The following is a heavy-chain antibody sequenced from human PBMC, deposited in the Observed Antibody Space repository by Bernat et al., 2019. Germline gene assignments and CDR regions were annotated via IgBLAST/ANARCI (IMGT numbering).Heavy chain of an antibody. CDR1: GGSISSNY. D-gene: IGHD2-2*01. V-gene: IGHV4-59*01. J-gene: IGHJ4*02. CDR2: IYYSGST. Sequence: QVQLQESGPGLVKPSETLSLTCTVSGGSISSNYWSWIRQPPGKGLEWIGYIYYSGSTNYNPSLKSRATMSVDTSKSQFSLNLTSVTAADTALYYCARVLGRYAAIDYWGQGTLVTVSS. CDR3: ARVLGRYAAIDY.